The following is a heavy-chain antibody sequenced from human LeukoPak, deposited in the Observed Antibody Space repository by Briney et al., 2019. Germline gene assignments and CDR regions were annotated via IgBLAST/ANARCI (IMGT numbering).Heavy chain of an antibody. V-gene: IGHV3-21*01. CDR3: ASVGGWPIYY. D-gene: IGHD6-19*01. Sequence: PGGSLRLSCAASGFTFSSYSMNWVRQAPGKGLEWVSSISISSSHLYYAESVKGRFTISRDNAKRSLYLQMNSLRAEDTAVYYCASVGGWPIYYWGQGTLVTVSS. CDR1: GFTFSSYS. CDR2: ISISSSHL. J-gene: IGHJ4*02.